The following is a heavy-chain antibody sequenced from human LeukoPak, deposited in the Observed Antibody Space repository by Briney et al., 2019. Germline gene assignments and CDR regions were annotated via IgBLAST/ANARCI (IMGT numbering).Heavy chain of an antibody. CDR2: ISWNSGSI. V-gene: IGHV3-9*01. D-gene: IGHD3-10*01. Sequence: GGSLRLSCAASGFTFDDYAMHWVRQAPGKGLEWVSGISWNSGSIGYADSVKGRFTISRDNAKNSLYLQMNSLRAEDTALYCCAKDGAYGSGSYSSFDYWGQGTLVTVSS. CDR1: GFTFDDYA. CDR3: AKDGAYGSGSYSSFDY. J-gene: IGHJ4*02.